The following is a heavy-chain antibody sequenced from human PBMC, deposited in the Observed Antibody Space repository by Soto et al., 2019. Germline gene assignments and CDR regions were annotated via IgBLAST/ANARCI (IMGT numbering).Heavy chain of an antibody. D-gene: IGHD5-18*01. J-gene: IGHJ4*02. Sequence: GVSLRLSCAASGFTFSSYSMNWVRQAPGKGLEWVSSISSSSSYIYYADSVKGRFTISRDNAKNSLYLQMNSLRAEDTAVYYCARYSYGRATNTVLFAYWGQGTLVTVYS. V-gene: IGHV3-21*01. CDR2: ISSSSSYI. CDR1: GFTFSSYS. CDR3: ARYSYGRATNTVLFAY.